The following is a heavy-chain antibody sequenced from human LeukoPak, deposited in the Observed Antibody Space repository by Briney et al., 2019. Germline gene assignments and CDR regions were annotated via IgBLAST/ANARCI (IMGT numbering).Heavy chain of an antibody. CDR2: ISYDGSNK. CDR1: GFTFSSYG. D-gene: IGHD3-10*01. V-gene: IGHV3-30*18. Sequence: GGSLRLSCAASGFTFSSYGMHWVRQAPGKGLEWVAVISYDGSNKYYADSVKGRFTISRDNSKNTLYLQMNSLRAEDTAVYYCAKDYYGSGSYYSPFDYWGQGTLVTVSS. CDR3: AKDYYGSGSYYSPFDY. J-gene: IGHJ4*02.